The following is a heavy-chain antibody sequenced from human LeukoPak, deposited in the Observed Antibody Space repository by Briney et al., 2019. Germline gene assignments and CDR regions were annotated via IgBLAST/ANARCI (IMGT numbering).Heavy chain of an antibody. D-gene: IGHD1-14*01. V-gene: IGHV5-10-1*01. CDR2: IDPTDSYT. J-gene: IGHJ4*02. CDR3: ARQVYKHRIDY. Sequence: SCKASGYIFTGYYMHWVRQMPGKGLEWMGRIDPTDSYTNYSPSFQGHVTISADKSISTAYLQWSSLKASDTAMYYCARQVYKHRIDYWGQGTLVTVSS. CDR1: GYIFTGYY.